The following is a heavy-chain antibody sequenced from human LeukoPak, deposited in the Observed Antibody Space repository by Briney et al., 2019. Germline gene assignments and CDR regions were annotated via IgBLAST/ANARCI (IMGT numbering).Heavy chain of an antibody. CDR2: VRFGGSNE. Sequence: GGSLRLSCAASGFVFSNYGMHWVRQAPGKGLEWGAFVRFGGSNEYYADSLEGRFTISRDNSKNTLFLHMNSLRAEDTAVYSCAKESGSGYRSEGPHYWGLGTLVTVSS. D-gene: IGHD6-19*01. V-gene: IGHV3-30*02. CDR1: GFVFSNYG. CDR3: AKESGSGYRSEGPHY. J-gene: IGHJ4*02.